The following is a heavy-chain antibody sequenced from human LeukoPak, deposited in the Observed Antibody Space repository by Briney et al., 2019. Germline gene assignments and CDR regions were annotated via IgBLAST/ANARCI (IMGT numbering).Heavy chain of an antibody. Sequence: PGGSPRLSCAASGFTFSRYTMFWVRQAPGMGPEWVSYISSSGTAMDYADSVKGRFTISRDNAKNSLYLQMNSLRAEDTAVYYCARVSYSPSPTPFDYWGQGTRVTVSS. CDR1: GFTFSRYT. J-gene: IGHJ4*02. CDR3: ARVSYSPSPTPFDY. V-gene: IGHV3-48*01. CDR2: ISSSGTAM. D-gene: IGHD2-15*01.